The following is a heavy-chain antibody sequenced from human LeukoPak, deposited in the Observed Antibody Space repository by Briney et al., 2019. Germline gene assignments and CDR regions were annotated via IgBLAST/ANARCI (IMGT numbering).Heavy chain of an antibody. CDR2: IYYSGST. CDR3: ARGYGDYAADY. Sequence: SQTLSLTCTVSGGSISSGDYYWSWIRQPPGKGLEWIGYIYYSGSTYYTPSLRGRVTISVDTSKNQFSLNLSSVTAADTAVYYCARGYGDYAADYWGQGTLVTVSS. J-gene: IGHJ4*02. D-gene: IGHD4-17*01. CDR1: GGSISSGDYY. V-gene: IGHV4-30-4*01.